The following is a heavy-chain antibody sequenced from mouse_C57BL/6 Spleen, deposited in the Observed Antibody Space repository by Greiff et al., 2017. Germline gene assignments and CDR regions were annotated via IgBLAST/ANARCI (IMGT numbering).Heavy chain of an antibody. CDR3: ARFLDGYYFDY. Sequence: QVHVKQPGAELVMPGASVKLSCKASGYTFPSYWMHWVKQRPGQGLEWIGEIDPSDSYTNYNQKFKGKSTLTVDKSSSTAYMQLSSLTSEDSAVYYCARFLDGYYFDYWGQGTTHAVSS. CDR1: GYTFPSYW. CDR2: IDPSDSYT. J-gene: IGHJ2*01. D-gene: IGHD2-3*01. V-gene: IGHV1-69*01.